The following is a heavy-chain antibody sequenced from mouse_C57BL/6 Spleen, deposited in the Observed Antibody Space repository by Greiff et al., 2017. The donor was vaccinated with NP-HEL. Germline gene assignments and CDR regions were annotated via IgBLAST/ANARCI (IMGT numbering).Heavy chain of an antibody. V-gene: IGHV3-1*01. D-gene: IGHD1-1*01. CDR1: GYSITSGYD. Sequence: ESGPGMVKPSQSLSLTCSVTGYSITSGYDWHWIRHFPGNKLEWMGYISYSGSTNYNPSLKSRISITHDTSKNHFFLKLNSVTTEATATYYCARAPYYGSSLYYFDYWGQGTTLTVSS. CDR2: ISYSGST. CDR3: ARAPYYGSSLYYFDY. J-gene: IGHJ2*01.